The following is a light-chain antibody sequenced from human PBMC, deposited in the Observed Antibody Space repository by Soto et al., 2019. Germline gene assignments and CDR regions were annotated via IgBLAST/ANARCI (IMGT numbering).Light chain of an antibody. Sequence: QSALTQPASVSGSPGQSITISCTRTSSDVGGYSLVSWYQQHPGKAPKLMIYEVSKRPSGVSNRFSGAKSGNTASLTISGLQAEDEADYYCCSYAGSSTVVFGGGTKLTVL. J-gene: IGLJ2*01. CDR3: CSYAGSSTVV. CDR2: EVS. CDR1: SSDVGGYSL. V-gene: IGLV2-23*02.